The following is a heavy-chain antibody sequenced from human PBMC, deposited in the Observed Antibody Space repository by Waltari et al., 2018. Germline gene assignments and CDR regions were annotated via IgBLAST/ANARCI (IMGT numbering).Heavy chain of an antibody. V-gene: IGHV1-69*05. CDR3: ASPIVATKRRGGYYYGMDV. J-gene: IGHJ6*02. CDR2: IIPIFGTA. Sequence: QVQLVQSGAEVKKPGSSVKVSCKASGGTFSSYAISWVRQAPGQGLEWMGGIIPIFGTANYAQKFQGRVTITTDESTSTAYMELSSLRSEDTAVYYCASPIVATKRRGGYYYGMDVWGQGTTVTVSS. CDR1: GGTFSSYA. D-gene: IGHD5-12*01.